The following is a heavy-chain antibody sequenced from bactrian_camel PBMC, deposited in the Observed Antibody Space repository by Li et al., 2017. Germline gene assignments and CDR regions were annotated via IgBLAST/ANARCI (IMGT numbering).Heavy chain of an antibody. CDR2: IASGGGST. D-gene: IGHD4*01. Sequence: DVQLVESGGSLVQPGGSLRLSCAASGFTFSSYAMGWVRQAPGKGLEWVSGIASGGGSTYYADSVKGRFTISRDNAKNTLYLQLNSLKTEDTAMYYCANPLSTTIYSDYPGTRGWGQGTQVTVS. CDR3: ANPLSTTIYSDYPGTRG. V-gene: IGHV3S31*01. J-gene: IGHJ4*01. CDR1: GFTFSSYA.